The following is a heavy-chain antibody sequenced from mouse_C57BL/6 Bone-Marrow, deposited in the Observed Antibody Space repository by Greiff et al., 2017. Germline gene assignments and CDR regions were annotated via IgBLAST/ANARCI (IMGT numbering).Heavy chain of an antibody. D-gene: IGHD2-12*01. Sequence: QVQLQQSGAELAKPGASVKLSCKASGHPFPSYWMHWVKQRPGQGPEWIGYINPSSGYTQYNPTFTDKATLTADKSSSTAYMQMSSLTYEDSAVYYCARGYDDYFDYWGQGTTLTVSS. CDR2: INPSSGYT. CDR3: ARGYDDYFDY. CDR1: GHPFPSYW. J-gene: IGHJ2*01. V-gene: IGHV1-7*01.